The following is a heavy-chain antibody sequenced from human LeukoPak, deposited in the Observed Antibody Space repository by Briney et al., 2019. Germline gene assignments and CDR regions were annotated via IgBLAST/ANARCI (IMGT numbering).Heavy chain of an antibody. J-gene: IGHJ6*03. CDR1: GYTFTSYD. D-gene: IGHD6-19*01. CDR3: ARRAVDNSYYYYMDV. CDR2: MNPKSGNT. V-gene: IGHV1-8*03. Sequence: ASVTVSCTASGYTFTSYDINWVRQVTGQGVEWMGWMNPKSGNTGYPQKFQGRVTITRNTSISTAYMEVSSLRYEDTAVYYCARRAVDNSYYYYMDVWGKGTTVTVSS.